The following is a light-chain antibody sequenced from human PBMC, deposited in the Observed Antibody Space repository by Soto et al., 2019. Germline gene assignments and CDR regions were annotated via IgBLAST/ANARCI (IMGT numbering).Light chain of an antibody. J-gene: IGLJ1*01. CDR3: AVWDDSLNGHYV. Sequence: SALTQPPSASATPGQRVTISCSGRTSSIGSNTVNWYQQFPGTAPKLLIYSSNQRPSGVPDRFSGSKSGTSASLAISGLQSEDEAEYYCAVWDDSLNGHYVFGTGTKLTVL. CDR2: SSN. V-gene: IGLV1-44*01. CDR1: TSSIGSNT.